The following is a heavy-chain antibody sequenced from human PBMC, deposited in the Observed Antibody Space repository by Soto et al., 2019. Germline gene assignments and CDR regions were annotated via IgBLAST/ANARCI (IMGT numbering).Heavy chain of an antibody. D-gene: IGHD6-19*01. CDR3: ARRSRGWYCDY. Sequence: EVQLLESGGGLVQPGGSLRLSCAASGFTFSSYAMSWVRQAPGKGLEWVSAISGSGGSTYYADSVKGRFTISRDNSKNSLYLQMNSLRAEDTAVDYCARRSRGWYCDYWGQGTRVTVSS. V-gene: IGHV3-23*01. CDR2: ISGSGGST. CDR1: GFTFSSYA. J-gene: IGHJ4*02.